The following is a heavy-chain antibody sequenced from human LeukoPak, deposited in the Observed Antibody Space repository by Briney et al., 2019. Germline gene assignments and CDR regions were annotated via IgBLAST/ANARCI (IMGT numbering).Heavy chain of an antibody. CDR1: GDSVTINSAA. V-gene: IGHV6-1*01. CDR2: TYQRSKWYN. CDR3: ARSPSPYSSGWYFDY. Sequence: SQTLSLTCAISGDSVTINSAAWNWIRQSPSRGLEWLGRTYQRSKWYNDYAVSVKSRITINPDISKNQFSLQLNSVTPEDTAVYYCARSPSPYSSGWYFDYWGQGTLVTVSS. J-gene: IGHJ4*02. D-gene: IGHD6-19*01.